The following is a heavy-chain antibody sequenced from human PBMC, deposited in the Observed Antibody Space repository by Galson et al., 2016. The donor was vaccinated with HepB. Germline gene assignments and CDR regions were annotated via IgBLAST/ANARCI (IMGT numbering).Heavy chain of an antibody. CDR3: AKMSGHPTESYYMDV. CDR2: VYGHGVSP. V-gene: IGHV3-23*01. J-gene: IGHJ6*03. D-gene: IGHD1-26*01. Sequence: SLRLSCAGSGFDFSSFAMSWVRRPPGKGLEWVSGVYGHGVSPFYADSVRGRFIISRDNSKNTLFLQMNSLRAEDTAEYYCAKMSGHPTESYYMDVWGKGTTGTVSS. CDR1: GFDFSSFA.